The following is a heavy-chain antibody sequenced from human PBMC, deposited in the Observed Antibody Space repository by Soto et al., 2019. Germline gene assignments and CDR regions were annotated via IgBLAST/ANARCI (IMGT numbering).Heavy chain of an antibody. Sequence: SETLSLTCTVSGGSISSYYWSWIRQPPGKGLEWIGYIYYSGSTNYNPSLKSRVTISVDTSKNQFSLKLSSVTAADTAVYYCARDQVQGGWGNDFLSGYLGPSGMDVWGQGTTVTVSS. CDR2: IYYSGST. D-gene: IGHD3-3*01. J-gene: IGHJ6*02. V-gene: IGHV4-59*01. CDR1: GGSISSYY. CDR3: ARDQVQGGWGNDFLSGYLGPSGMDV.